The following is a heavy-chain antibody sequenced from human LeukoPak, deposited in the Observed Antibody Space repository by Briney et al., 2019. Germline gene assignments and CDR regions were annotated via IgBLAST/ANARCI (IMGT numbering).Heavy chain of an antibody. Sequence: ASVKVSCKASGYTFTGYYMHWVRQAPGQGPEWMGWINPNSGGTNYAQKFQGRVTMTKDTSISTAYMELSSLRSDDTAVYYCASHYYRSESPWDYWGQGTLVTVSS. CDR3: ASHYYRSESPWDY. V-gene: IGHV1-2*02. J-gene: IGHJ4*02. CDR2: INPNSGGT. D-gene: IGHD3-10*01. CDR1: GYTFTGYY.